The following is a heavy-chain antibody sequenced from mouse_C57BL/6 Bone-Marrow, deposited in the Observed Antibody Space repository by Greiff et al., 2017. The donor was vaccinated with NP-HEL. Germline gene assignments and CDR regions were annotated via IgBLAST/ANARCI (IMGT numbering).Heavy chain of an antibody. CDR1: GYTFTDYY. V-gene: IGHV1-26*01. Sequence: EVQLQQSGPELVKPGASVKLSCKASGYTFTDYYMNWVKQSPGKSLEWIGDINPNNGGTSYNQKFKGKATLTVDKSSSTAYMELRSLTSEDSAVYYCARGRISSYGYVNYWGRGTALTVSA. J-gene: IGHJ2*01. D-gene: IGHD1-1*01. CDR3: ARGRISSYGYVNY. CDR2: INPNNGGT.